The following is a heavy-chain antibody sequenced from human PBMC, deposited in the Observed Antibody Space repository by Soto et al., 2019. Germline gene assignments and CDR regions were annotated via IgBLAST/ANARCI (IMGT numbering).Heavy chain of an antibody. CDR2: TYYRSRWYN. J-gene: IGHJ4*02. V-gene: IGHV6-1*01. Sequence: SQTLSLTCAISVDSVSGNSAAWNWIRQSPSRGLEWLGRTYYRSRWYNDYAVSVKSRITVTPDTSKNQFSLHLNSVTPEDTAVYYCARELPYYVSSDSYLDYWGQGALVTVSS. CDR1: VDSVSGNSAA. CDR3: ARELPYYVSSDSYLDY. D-gene: IGHD3-16*01.